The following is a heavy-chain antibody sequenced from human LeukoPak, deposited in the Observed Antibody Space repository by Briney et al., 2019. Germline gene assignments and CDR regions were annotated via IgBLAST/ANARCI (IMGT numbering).Heavy chain of an antibody. D-gene: IGHD3-3*01. Sequence: GGSLRLSCAASGFTFSGSGMHWVRQAPGKGLEWVTFIRYDGSNKYYTESVKGRFTISRDNSRNTLYLQMDSLRAEDTAVYYCAGDYDFWSGYYSPTRGYFGYWGQGTLVTVSS. CDR2: IRYDGSNK. CDR1: GFTFSGSG. CDR3: AGDYDFWSGYYSPTRGYFGY. J-gene: IGHJ4*02. V-gene: IGHV3-30*02.